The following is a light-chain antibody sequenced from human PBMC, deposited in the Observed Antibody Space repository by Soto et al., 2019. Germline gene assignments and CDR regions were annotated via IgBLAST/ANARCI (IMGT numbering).Light chain of an antibody. J-gene: IGKJ3*01. CDR2: TAS. CDR3: QQLDSYPLT. CDR1: QGISSY. Sequence: DIPLTQSPSFLSASVGDRVTITCRASQGISSYLAWYQQKPGNAPKLLIYTASTLQSGVPSRFSGSGSGTEFTLTISSLQPEDFATYYCQQLDSYPLTFGPGTKVDIK. V-gene: IGKV1-9*01.